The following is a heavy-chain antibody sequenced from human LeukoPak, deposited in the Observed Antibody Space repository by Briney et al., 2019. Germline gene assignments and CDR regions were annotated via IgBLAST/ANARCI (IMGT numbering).Heavy chain of an antibody. CDR1: GYTFTGYY. D-gene: IGHD5-24*01. CDR2: INPNSGGT. V-gene: IGHV1-2*02. J-gene: IGHJ6*02. CDR3: ARVEMATIPSYYYYGMDV. Sequence: ASEKVSCKASGYTFTGYYMHWVRQAPGQGLEWMGGINPNSGGTNYAQKFQGRVTMTRDTSISTAYMELSRLRSDDTAVYYCARVEMATIPSYYYYGMDVWGQGTTVTVSS.